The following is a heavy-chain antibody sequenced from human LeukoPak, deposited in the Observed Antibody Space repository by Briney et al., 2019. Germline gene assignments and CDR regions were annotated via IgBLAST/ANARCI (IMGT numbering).Heavy chain of an antibody. J-gene: IGHJ6*02. CDR2: IYYSGST. V-gene: IGHV4-59*01. Sequence: SETLSLTCTVSGGSISSYYRSWIRQPPGKGLEWIGYIYYSGSTNYNPSLKSRVTISVDTSKNQFSLKLSSVTAADTAVYYCARLRITMVRAYGMDVWGQGTTVTVSS. D-gene: IGHD3-10*01. CDR3: ARLRITMVRAYGMDV. CDR1: GGSISSYY.